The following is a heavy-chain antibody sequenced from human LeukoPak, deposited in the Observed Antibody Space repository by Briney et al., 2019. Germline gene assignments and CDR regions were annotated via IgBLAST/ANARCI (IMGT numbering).Heavy chain of an antibody. CDR1: GFTFSGST. J-gene: IGHJ4*02. CDR3: VGDGHSNTGMNY. CDR2: IRSKANSYVT. Sequence: GGSLRLSCATSGFTFSGSTIHWVRQAPGKGLEWISHIRSKANSYVTIYGASVKGRFTISRDDSKNTAYLHMNSLKTEDTAVYYCVGDGHSNTGMNYWGQGTLVTVSS. V-gene: IGHV3-73*01. D-gene: IGHD2/OR15-2a*01.